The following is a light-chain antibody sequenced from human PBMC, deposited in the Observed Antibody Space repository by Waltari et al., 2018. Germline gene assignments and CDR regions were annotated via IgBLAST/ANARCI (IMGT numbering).Light chain of an antibody. J-gene: IGLJ3*02. CDR1: SSNIGGNH. CDR3: AAWDDGLSGPA. Sequence: QSVVTQPPSASGTPGQRVTISCSGSSSNIGGNHVSWYQQFPGMAPKLLIYKNSQPPSGVPDRFSGSKSGTSASLAISGLRSEDEAQYYCAAWDDGLSGPAFGGGTKLTVL. V-gene: IGLV1-47*01. CDR2: KNS.